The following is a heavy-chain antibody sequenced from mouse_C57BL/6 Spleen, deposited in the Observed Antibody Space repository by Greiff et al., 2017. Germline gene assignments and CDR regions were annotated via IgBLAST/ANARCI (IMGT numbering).Heavy chain of an antibody. V-gene: IGHV1-52*01. J-gene: IGHJ1*03. D-gene: IGHD2-3*01. CDR3: ARGWANYWYFDV. Sequence: QVQLQQPGAELVRPGSSVKLSCKASGYTFTSYWMHWVKQRPIQGLEWIGNIDPSDSETHYNQKFKDKATLTVDKSSSTAYMQLSSLTSEDSAVYYCARGWANYWYFDVWGTGTTVTVSS. CDR2: IDPSDSET. CDR1: GYTFTSYW.